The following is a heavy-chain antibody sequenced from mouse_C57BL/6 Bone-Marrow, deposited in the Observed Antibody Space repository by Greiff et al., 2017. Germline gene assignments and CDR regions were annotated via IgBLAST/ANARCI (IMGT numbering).Heavy chain of an antibody. J-gene: IGHJ3*01. V-gene: IGHV1-26*01. D-gene: IGHD1-1*01. CDR1: GYTFTDYS. CDR3: ARDYYGSNSWFAG. CDR2: LNPNNGGT. Sequence: EVQLQQSGPELVKPGASVKISCKASGYTFTDYSMNWVKQSHGKSLKWIGALNPNNGGTSYNQQFKGKATLTVDQSSSTAYMELRSLTSEDSAVDYCARDYYGSNSWFAGGGKGTLVTVSA.